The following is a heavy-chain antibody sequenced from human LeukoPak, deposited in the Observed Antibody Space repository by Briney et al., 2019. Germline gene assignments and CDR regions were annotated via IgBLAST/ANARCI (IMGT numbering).Heavy chain of an antibody. V-gene: IGHV4-59*01. D-gene: IGHD3-10*01. CDR1: GGSINSYY. CDR3: ARGGYYGSGNDFRFDP. J-gene: IGHJ5*02. CDR2: IHDTGST. Sequence: SETLSLTCTVSGGSINSYYWSWIRQPPGKGLECIGDIHDTGSTNYNPSPKSRVTISVDTSKNQSSLKLSSVTAAGTAIYCCARGGYYGSGNDFRFDPWGQGTLVTVSS.